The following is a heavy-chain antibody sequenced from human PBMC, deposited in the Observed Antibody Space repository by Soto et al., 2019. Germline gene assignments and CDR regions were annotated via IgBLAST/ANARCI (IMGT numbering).Heavy chain of an antibody. J-gene: IGHJ6*03. D-gene: IGHD6-6*01. CDR1: GYTFTSYG. CDR3: AREGYSSSSYYYYMDV. Sequence: GASVKVSCKASGYTFTSYGISWVRQAPGQGLEWMGWISAYNGNTNYAQKFQGRVTITADKSTSTAYMELSSLRSEDTAVYYCAREGYSSSSYYYYMDVWGKGTTVTVSS. V-gene: IGHV1-18*01. CDR2: ISAYNGNT.